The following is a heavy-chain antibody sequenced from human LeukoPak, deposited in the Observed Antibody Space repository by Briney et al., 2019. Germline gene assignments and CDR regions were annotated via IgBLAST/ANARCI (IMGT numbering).Heavy chain of an antibody. CDR3: ARGDDSGYYDYFDY. D-gene: IGHD3-22*01. Sequence: GGSLRLSCAASGFTVDSNYLSWVRQAPGKGLEWVSTIYNGGNTYYAASVKGRFTISRDFSKNTVFLHMNSLRAEDTAMYYCARGDDSGYYDYFDYWGQGALVTVSS. CDR1: GFTVDSNY. CDR2: IYNGGNT. J-gene: IGHJ4*02. V-gene: IGHV3-53*01.